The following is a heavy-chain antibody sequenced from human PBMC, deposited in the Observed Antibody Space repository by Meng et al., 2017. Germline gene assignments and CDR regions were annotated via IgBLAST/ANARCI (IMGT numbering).Heavy chain of an antibody. J-gene: IGHJ4*02. V-gene: IGHV3-30*01. CDR1: GFTFSSYA. CDR3: ARGSYYDSSGYYSVNY. CDR2: ISYDGSNK. Sequence: QVTLVESGGGVVQPGRSLRLSCAASGFTFSSYAMHWVRQAPGKGLEWVAVISYDGSNKYYADSVKGRFTISRDNSKNTLYLQMNSLRAEDTVVYYCARGSYYDSSGYYSVNYWGQGTLVTVSS. D-gene: IGHD3-22*01.